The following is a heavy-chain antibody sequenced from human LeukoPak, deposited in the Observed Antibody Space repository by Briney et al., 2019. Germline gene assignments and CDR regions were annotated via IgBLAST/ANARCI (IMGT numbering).Heavy chain of an antibody. Sequence: ASVKVSCKASGGTFSSYTVSWVRQAPGQGLEWMGGFLLIFGTAKHTQKIQGRVTFTADESTSTAYMELSCMSSEDTAVYYCARTRDTSYYYYMDVWGKGTTVTVSS. CDR3: ARTRDTSYYYYMDV. CDR1: GGTFSSYT. CDR2: FLLIFGTA. J-gene: IGHJ6*03. V-gene: IGHV1-69*13.